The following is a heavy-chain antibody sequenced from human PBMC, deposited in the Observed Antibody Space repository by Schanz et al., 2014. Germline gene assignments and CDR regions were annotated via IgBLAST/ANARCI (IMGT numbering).Heavy chain of an antibody. CDR2: ISGSGGST. D-gene: IGHD2-15*01. Sequence: EVQLLDSGGGLVQPGGSLRLSCAASGFTFSTYAMSWVRQAPGKGLEWVSAISGSGGSTYYADSVKGRFTISRDNSKNILYLQMNSLRAEDTAVYYCAKARRKSNCSGGRCFHYSYYGMDVWGRGTTVTVSS. J-gene: IGHJ6*02. CDR1: GFTFSTYA. CDR3: AKARRKSNCSGGRCFHYSYYGMDV. V-gene: IGHV3-23*01.